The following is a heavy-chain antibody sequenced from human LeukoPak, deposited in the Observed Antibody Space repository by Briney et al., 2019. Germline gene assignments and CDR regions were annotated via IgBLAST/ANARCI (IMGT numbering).Heavy chain of an antibody. Sequence: GGSLRLSCAASGFSFRTYGMHWVRQAPGKGLEWVALISYDETNKYYADSVKGRFTISRDNSKNTLYLQMNSLRAEDTAVYYCAKDRRAGSYDYWGQGTLVTVSS. CDR1: GFSFRTYG. CDR2: ISYDETNK. J-gene: IGHJ4*02. V-gene: IGHV3-30*18. CDR3: AKDRRAGSYDY. D-gene: IGHD3-10*01.